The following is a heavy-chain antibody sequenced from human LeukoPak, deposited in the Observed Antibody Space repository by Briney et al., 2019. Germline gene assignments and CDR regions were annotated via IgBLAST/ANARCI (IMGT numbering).Heavy chain of an antibody. Sequence: PSQTLSLTCTVSGGSISSGDYYWSWIRQPPGKGLEWIGYIYYSGSTYYNPSLKSRVTISVDTSKNQFSLKLSSVTAADTAVYYCARSSGSYLYYGMDVWGQGTTVTVSS. D-gene: IGHD3-10*01. J-gene: IGHJ6*02. CDR1: GGSISSGDYY. CDR2: IYYSGST. V-gene: IGHV4-30-4*08. CDR3: ARSSGSYLYYGMDV.